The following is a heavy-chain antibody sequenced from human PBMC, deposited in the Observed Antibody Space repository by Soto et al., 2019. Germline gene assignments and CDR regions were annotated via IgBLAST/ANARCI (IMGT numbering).Heavy chain of an antibody. J-gene: IGHJ4*02. CDR3: ARGNDYGDYGFDYFDY. Sequence: SETLSLTCTVSGGSISSYYWSWIRQPPGKGLEWIGYIYYSGSTNYNPSLKSRVTISVDTSKNQFSLKLSSVTAADTAVYYCARGNDYGDYGFDYFDYWGQGTLVTVSS. D-gene: IGHD4-17*01. CDR2: IYYSGST. CDR1: GGSISSYY. V-gene: IGHV4-59*01.